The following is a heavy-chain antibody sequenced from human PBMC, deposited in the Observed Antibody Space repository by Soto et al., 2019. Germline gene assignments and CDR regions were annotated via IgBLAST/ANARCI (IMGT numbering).Heavy chain of an antibody. Sequence: RGESLKISCRGSGYSFTSYWIGWVRQMPGKGLEWMGIIYPGGSDTRYSPSLQGQVTISADKSISTAYLQWSSLKASDTAMYYCAGHEYSYPDFWGQGTLVTVSS. D-gene: IGHD5-18*01. J-gene: IGHJ4*02. V-gene: IGHV5-51*01. CDR3: AGHEYSYPDF. CDR1: GYSFTSYW. CDR2: IYPGGSDT.